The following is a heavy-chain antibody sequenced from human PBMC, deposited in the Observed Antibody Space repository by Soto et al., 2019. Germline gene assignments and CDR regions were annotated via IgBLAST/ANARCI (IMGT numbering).Heavy chain of an antibody. J-gene: IGHJ5*01. V-gene: IGHV3-20*04. CDR1: GFSFDEYG. D-gene: IGHD4-17*01. CDR3: ARDHRWGYEYGDYGDS. CDR2: IHRNGGST. Sequence: EVQLVESGGGVVRPGGSLRLACAVSGFSFDEYGMSWVRQVPGKGPEWVGGIHRNGGSTGYADSVKGRFPISRDDAKNSLYLQMNSLRAEDTAFYYCARDHRWGYEYGDYGDSWGHGTLVTVSS.